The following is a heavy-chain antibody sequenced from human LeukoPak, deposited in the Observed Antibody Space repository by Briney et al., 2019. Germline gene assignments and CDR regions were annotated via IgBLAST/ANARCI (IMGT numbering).Heavy chain of an antibody. CDR3: ARHRTNYCSGGSCYSDYYYGMDV. V-gene: IGHV5-51*01. Sequence: GESLKISCKGSGYSFTSYWIGWVRQMPGKGLGWMGIIYPGDSDTRYSPSFQGQVTISADKSISTAYLQWSSLKASDTAMYYCARHRTNYCSGGSCYSDYYYGMDVWGQGTTVTVSS. CDR1: GYSFTSYW. J-gene: IGHJ6*02. CDR2: IYPGDSDT. D-gene: IGHD2-15*01.